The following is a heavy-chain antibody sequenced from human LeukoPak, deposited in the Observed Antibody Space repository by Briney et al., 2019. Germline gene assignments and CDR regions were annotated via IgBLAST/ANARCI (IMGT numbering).Heavy chain of an antibody. CDR1: GYTFTSYD. CDR3: ARGVYCSGGSCYSRGVDWFDP. Sequence: GASVKVSCKASGYTFTSYDINWVRQAPGQGLEWMGWINPNSGGTNYAQKFQGRVTMTRDTSISTAYVELNSLRSDDTAVYYCARGVYCSGGSCYSRGVDWFDPWGQGTLVTVSS. D-gene: IGHD2-15*01. CDR2: INPNSGGT. V-gene: IGHV1-2*02. J-gene: IGHJ5*02.